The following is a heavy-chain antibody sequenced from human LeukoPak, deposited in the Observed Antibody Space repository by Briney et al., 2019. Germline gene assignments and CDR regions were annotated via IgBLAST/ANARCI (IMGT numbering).Heavy chain of an antibody. CDR3: ARAPTVTSGYFDY. CDR2: IIPILGIA. Sequence: GSSVKVSCKASGGTFSSYAISWVRQAPGQGLEWMGRIIPILGIANYAQKFQGRVTITADKSTSTAYMELSSLRSEDTAVYYCARAPTVTSGYFDYWGQGTLVTVSS. V-gene: IGHV1-69*04. J-gene: IGHJ4*02. CDR1: GGTFSSYA. D-gene: IGHD4-17*01.